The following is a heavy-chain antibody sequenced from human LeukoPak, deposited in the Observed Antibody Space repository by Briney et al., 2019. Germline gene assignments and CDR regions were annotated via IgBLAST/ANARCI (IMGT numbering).Heavy chain of an antibody. D-gene: IGHD6-13*01. CDR3: ARVGVAAAGTGYYYYGMDV. J-gene: IGHJ6*02. CDR2: INAGNGNT. Sequence: ASVKVSCKASGYTFTSYGISWVRQAPGQRLEWMGWINAGNGNTKYSQKFQGRVTITRDTSASTAYMELSSLRSEDTAVYYCARVGVAAAGTGYYYYGMDVWGQGTTVTVSS. CDR1: GYTFTSYG. V-gene: IGHV1-18*01.